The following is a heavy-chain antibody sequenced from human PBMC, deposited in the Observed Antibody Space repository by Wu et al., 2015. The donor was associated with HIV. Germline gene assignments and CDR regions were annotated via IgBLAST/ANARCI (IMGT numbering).Heavy chain of an antibody. CDR2: ITPLFGRP. CDR3: ATAWFDP. V-gene: IGHV1-69*04. CDR1: GGTFNNYA. J-gene: IGHJ5*02. Sequence: QVQLVQSGAEVKKPGSSVKVSCKASGGTFNNYAINWVRRAPGEGLEWMGRITPLFGRPTYAQKFQGRVTMTEDTSTDTAYMELSSLRSEDTAVYYCATAWFDPWGQGTLVTVSS.